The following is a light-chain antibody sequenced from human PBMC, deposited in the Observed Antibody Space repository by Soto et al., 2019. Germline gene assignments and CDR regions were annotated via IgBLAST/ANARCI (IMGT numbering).Light chain of an antibody. Sequence: DIHMTQSPSSLSASVGETVTITCRASQNIDMYLDLYQQKPGEAPRGLISGASNLQSGVPSRFSGSGSGTDFTLTISSLQSEDFASYFCQHTFNSPPWTFGQGTKVEVK. V-gene: IGKV1-39*01. CDR2: GAS. J-gene: IGKJ1*01. CDR1: QNIDMY. CDR3: QHTFNSPPWT.